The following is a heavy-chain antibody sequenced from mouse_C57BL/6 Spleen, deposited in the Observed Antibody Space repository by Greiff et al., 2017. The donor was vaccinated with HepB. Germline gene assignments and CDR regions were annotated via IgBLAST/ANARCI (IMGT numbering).Heavy chain of an antibody. CDR3: ARASFYGNLSFDY. V-gene: IGHV5-12*01. Sequence: EVQVVESGGGLVQPGGSLKLSCAASGFTFSDYYMYWVRQTPEKRLEWVAYISNGGGSTYYPDTVKGRFTISRDNAKNTLYLQMSRLKSEDTAMYYCARASFYGNLSFDYWGQGTTLTVSS. D-gene: IGHD2-10*01. CDR1: GFTFSDYY. J-gene: IGHJ2*01. CDR2: ISNGGGST.